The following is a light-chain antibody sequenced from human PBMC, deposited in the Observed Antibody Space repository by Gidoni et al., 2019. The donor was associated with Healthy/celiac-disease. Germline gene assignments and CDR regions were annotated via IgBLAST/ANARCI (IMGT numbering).Light chain of an antibody. J-gene: IGKJ1*01. V-gene: IGKV1-5*03. CDR2: KAS. CDR3: QQYNSYSPTWT. Sequence: DIHMPQSPSTLSASVGDRVTITCRASQSISSWLAWYQQKPGKAPKLLIYKASSLESGVPSRFSGSGSGTEFTLTISSLQPDDFATYYCQQYNSYSPTWTFGQGTKVEIK. CDR1: QSISSW.